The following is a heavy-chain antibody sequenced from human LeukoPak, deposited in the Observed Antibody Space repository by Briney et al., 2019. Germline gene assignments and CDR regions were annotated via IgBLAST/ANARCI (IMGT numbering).Heavy chain of an antibody. Sequence: GASVTVSCMPSGYTFTDYDVHWVRQAPGQGLEWMGWINPNSASTNYAQRLQGRVTFTRDTSLSIAYMELSSLTSEDAAVYFCARGDFGETNTAFDVWGQGTLVAVSS. D-gene: IGHD4-17*01. V-gene: IGHV1-8*03. CDR1: GYTFTDYD. CDR3: ARGDFGETNTAFDV. CDR2: INPNSAST. J-gene: IGHJ3*01.